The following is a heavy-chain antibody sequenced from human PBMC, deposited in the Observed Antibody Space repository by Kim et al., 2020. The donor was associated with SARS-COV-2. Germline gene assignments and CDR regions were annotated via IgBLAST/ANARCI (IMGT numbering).Heavy chain of an antibody. J-gene: IGHJ6*02. CDR3: AINFGELNTPPYYYGMDV. V-gene: IGHV1-8*01. CDR2: MNPNSGNT. CDR1: GYTFTSYD. Sequence: ASVKVSCKASGYTFTSYDINWVRQATGQGLEWMGWMNPNSGNTGYAQKFQGRVTMTRNTSISTAYMELSSLRSEDTAVYYCAINFGELNTPPYYYGMDVWGQGTTVTVSS. D-gene: IGHD3-10*01.